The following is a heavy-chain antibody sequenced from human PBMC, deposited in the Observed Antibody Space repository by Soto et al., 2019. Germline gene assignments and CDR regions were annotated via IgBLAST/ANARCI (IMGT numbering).Heavy chain of an antibody. CDR3: AKALYDFWSGYSYGLAV. D-gene: IGHD3-3*01. V-gene: IGHV3-23*01. J-gene: IGHJ6*02. Sequence: PGGSLRLSCAASGFTFSTYAMSWVRQAPGKGLEWVSAISGRGDSTYYADSVKGRCTISRDNSKNTMYLQMHSLGADDTAVYYCAKALYDFWSGYSYGLAVWGQGTTVTVS. CDR1: GFTFSTYA. CDR2: ISGRGDST.